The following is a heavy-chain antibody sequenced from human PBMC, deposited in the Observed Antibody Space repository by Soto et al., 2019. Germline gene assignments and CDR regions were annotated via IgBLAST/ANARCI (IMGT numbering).Heavy chain of an antibody. V-gene: IGHV3-23*01. CDR2: IGGSGGTT. J-gene: IGHJ6*02. D-gene: IGHD2-15*01. CDR3: AKDSLGDYYYYGLDV. CDR1: GFTFSRFA. Sequence: EVQLLESGGGLVQPGGSLRLSCAASGFTFSRFAMNWVRQAPGKGLAWVSGIGGSGGTTYYADSVKGRFTISRDNSKNTLFLQMNSLRAEDTAVYYCAKDSLGDYYYYGLDVWGQGTTVTVSS.